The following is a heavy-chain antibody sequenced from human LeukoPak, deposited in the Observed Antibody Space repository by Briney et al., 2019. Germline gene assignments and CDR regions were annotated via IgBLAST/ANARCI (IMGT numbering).Heavy chain of an antibody. J-gene: IGHJ5*02. Sequence: SETLSLTCAVSGYSISSGYYWGWIRQPPGKGLEWIGRIYTSGSTNYNPSLKSRVTMSVDTSKNQFSLKLSSVTAADTAVYYCAREYGGSSWFDPWGQGTLVTVSS. CDR1: GYSISSGYY. V-gene: IGHV4-38-2*02. CDR3: AREYGGSSWFDP. D-gene: IGHD6-13*01. CDR2: IYTSGST.